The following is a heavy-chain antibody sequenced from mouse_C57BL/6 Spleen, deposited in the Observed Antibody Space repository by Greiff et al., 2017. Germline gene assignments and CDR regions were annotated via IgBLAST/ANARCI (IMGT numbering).Heavy chain of an antibody. D-gene: IGHD3-1*01. Sequence: QVQLKESGAELVKPGASVTISCKASGYAFSSYWMNWVKQRPGKGLEWIGQIYPGAGDTNYNGKFKGKATLTADKSSSTAYMQLSSLTSEDSAVYFCARGATYYAMYYWGQGTSVTVSS. CDR3: ARGATYYAMYY. J-gene: IGHJ4*01. CDR1: GYAFSSYW. CDR2: IYPGAGDT. V-gene: IGHV1-80*01.